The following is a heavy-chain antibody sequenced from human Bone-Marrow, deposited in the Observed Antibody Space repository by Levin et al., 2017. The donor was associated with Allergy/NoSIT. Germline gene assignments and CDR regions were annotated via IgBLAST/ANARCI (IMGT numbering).Heavy chain of an antibody. CDR2: MNPESGTR. CDR1: GYTFTSYD. D-gene: IGHD3-3*01. V-gene: IGHV1-8*01. Sequence: ASVKVSCRASGYTFTSYDINWVRQATGQGLEWMGWMNPESGTRGYSQKFEGRVTFTSNTSISAAYMELSSLTSDDTAIYFCARRNRITVYGIVPNGMDVWGQGTTVTVS. CDR3: ARRNRITVYGIVPNGMDV. J-gene: IGHJ6*02.